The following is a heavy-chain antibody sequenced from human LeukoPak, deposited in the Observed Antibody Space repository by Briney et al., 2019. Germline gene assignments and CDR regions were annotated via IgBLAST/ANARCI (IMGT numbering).Heavy chain of an antibody. D-gene: IGHD2-15*01. J-gene: IGHJ6*02. Sequence: SVTVSCKASGGTFSSYAISWVRQAPGQGLEWMGRIIPILGIANYAQKFQGRVTITADKSTSTAYMELSSLRSEDTAVYYCARSDCSGGSCYSYYGMDVWGQGTTVTVSS. CDR2: IIPILGIA. CDR3: ARSDCSGGSCYSYYGMDV. CDR1: GGTFSSYA. V-gene: IGHV1-69*04.